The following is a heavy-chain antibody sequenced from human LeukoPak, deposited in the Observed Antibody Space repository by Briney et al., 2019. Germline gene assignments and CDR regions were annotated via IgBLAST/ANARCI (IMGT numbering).Heavy chain of an antibody. Sequence: GGSLRLSCVASGFTFNSYNMNWVRHAPGKGLEWVSYITSSGSLTYSADSVKGRFIVSRDNAKNSLYLKLNSLRDEDTAVYYCARVYHDSSGYYYAVDIWGQGTMVTVSS. CDR3: ARVYHDSSGYYYAVDI. J-gene: IGHJ3*02. V-gene: IGHV3-48*02. CDR1: GFTFNSYN. CDR2: ITSSGSLT. D-gene: IGHD3-22*01.